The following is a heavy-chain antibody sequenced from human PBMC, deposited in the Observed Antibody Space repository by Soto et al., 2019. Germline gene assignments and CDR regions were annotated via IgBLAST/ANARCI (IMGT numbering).Heavy chain of an antibody. V-gene: IGHV3-74*01. CDR2: INSDGSST. J-gene: IGHJ4*02. D-gene: IGHD3-22*01. Sequence: GGSLRLSCAASGFTFSSYWMHWVRQAPGEGLVWVSRINSDGSSTSYADSVKGRFTISRDNAKNTLYLQMNSLRAEDTAVYYWARSDSSAPGPIDYWGQGSLVTVAS. CDR1: GFTFSSYW. CDR3: ARSDSSAPGPIDY.